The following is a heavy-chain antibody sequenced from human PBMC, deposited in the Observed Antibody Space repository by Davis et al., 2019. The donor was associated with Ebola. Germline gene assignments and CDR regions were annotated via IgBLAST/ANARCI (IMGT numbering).Heavy chain of an antibody. CDR3: AGRLAFDV. J-gene: IGHJ3*01. CDR1: GFTFSSYA. CDR2: ISSNGGST. Sequence: PGGSLRLSCAASGFTFSSYAMHWVRQAPGKGLEYVSAISSNGGSTYYADSVKGRFTISRDNAKNSLHLQMNSLRAEDTAMYYCAGRLAFDVWGQGTMVTVSS. V-gene: IGHV3-64*02.